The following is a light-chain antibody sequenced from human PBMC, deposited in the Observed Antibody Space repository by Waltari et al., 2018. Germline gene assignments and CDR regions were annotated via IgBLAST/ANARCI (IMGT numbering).Light chain of an antibody. Sequence: DIVLTQSPGTLSLSPGARATRSCRASQSVSSSYLVWYQQKPGQAPRLLIYGASSRATGIPDRFSGSGSGTDFTLTISRLEPEDFAVYYCQQYHGSPPDLTFGGGTKVEIK. CDR3: QQYHGSPPDLT. J-gene: IGKJ4*01. V-gene: IGKV3-20*01. CDR2: GAS. CDR1: QSVSSSY.